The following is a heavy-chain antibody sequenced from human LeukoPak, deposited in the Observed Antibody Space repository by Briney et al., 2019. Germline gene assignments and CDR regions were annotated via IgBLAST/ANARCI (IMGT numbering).Heavy chain of an antibody. J-gene: IGHJ4*02. CDR3: TRGQVYYDFWSGYYT. Sequence: PGRSLRLSCTASGFTFGDYAMSWFRQAPGKGLEWVGFIRSKAYGGTTEYAASVKGRFTISRDDSKSIAYLQMNSLKTEDTAVYYCTRGQVYYDFWSGYYTWGQGTLVAVSS. V-gene: IGHV3-49*03. D-gene: IGHD3-3*01. CDR1: GFTFGDYA. CDR2: IRSKAYGGTT.